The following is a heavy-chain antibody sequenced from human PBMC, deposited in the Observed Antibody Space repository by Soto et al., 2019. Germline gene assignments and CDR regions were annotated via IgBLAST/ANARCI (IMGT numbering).Heavy chain of an antibody. Sequence: EVQLLESGGGLVQPGGSLRLSCAASGFTFSSYAMSWVRQAPGKGLDWVSAISGSGGSTYYADSVKGRFTISRDNSKNTLYLQMHSRRAEDTAVYYCAKDSVLEPSEGWFDPWGQGTLVTVSS. CDR1: GFTFSSYA. J-gene: IGHJ5*02. CDR2: ISGSGGST. CDR3: AKDSVLEPSEGWFDP. V-gene: IGHV3-23*01. D-gene: IGHD3-3*02.